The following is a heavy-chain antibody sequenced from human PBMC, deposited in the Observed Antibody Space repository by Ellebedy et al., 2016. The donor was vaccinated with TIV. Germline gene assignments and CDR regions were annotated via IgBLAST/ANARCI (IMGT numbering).Heavy chain of an antibody. CDR3: ARDYWGSYEY. J-gene: IGHJ4*02. Sequence: ASVKVSCXASGYTFTSYDINWVRPAPGQGLEWMGWINPDSGGTYYAQKFQARVTMSSDASITTAYMELSRLTSDDTALYYCARDYWGSYEYWGQGTLVTVSS. CDR1: GYTFTSYD. CDR2: INPDSGGT. D-gene: IGHD1-26*01. V-gene: IGHV1-2*02.